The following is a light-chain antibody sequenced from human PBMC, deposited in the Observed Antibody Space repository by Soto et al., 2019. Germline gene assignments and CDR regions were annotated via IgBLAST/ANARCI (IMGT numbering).Light chain of an antibody. Sequence: EIVLTQSPDTLSVSPGERATLSWRASQSISRTLAWYQHKSGQPPSLLIYDASTRATGFPARFSGSGSGTEFTLTISSLQSGDFAVYYCQQYNNWPLTFGGGTTVEIK. CDR2: DAS. CDR3: QQYNNWPLT. V-gene: IGKV3D-15*01. J-gene: IGKJ4*01. CDR1: QSISRT.